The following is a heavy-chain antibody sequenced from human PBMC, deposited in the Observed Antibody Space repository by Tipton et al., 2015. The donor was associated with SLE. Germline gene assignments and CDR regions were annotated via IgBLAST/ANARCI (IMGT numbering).Heavy chain of an antibody. CDR1: GGSISSYY. V-gene: IGHV4-59*08. D-gene: IGHD3-10*01. CDR2: IYYSGST. J-gene: IGHJ4*02. CDR3: ASPGGSGSPEY. Sequence: GLVKPSETLSLTCTVSGGSISSYYWCWIRQPPGKGLEWIGYIYYSGSTYYNPSLKSRVTISVDTSKNQFSLKLSSVTAADTAVYYCASPGGSGSPEYWGQGTLVTVAS.